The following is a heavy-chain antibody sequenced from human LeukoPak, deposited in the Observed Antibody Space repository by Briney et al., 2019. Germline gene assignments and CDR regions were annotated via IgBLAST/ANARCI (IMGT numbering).Heavy chain of an antibody. CDR1: GFTFSSNG. V-gene: IGHV3-30*02. CDR2: IRYDGSNK. D-gene: IGHD2-15*01. J-gene: IGHJ4*02. CDR3: ARELPFDY. Sequence: GGSLRLSCAASGFTFSSNGMHWVRQAPGKGLEWVAFIRYDGSNKYYADSVKGRFTISRDNSKSTLYLQMNTLRAEDTAVYYCARELPFDYWGQGTLVTVSS.